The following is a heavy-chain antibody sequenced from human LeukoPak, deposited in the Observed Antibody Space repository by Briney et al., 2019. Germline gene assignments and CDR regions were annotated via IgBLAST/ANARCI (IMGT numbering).Heavy chain of an antibody. CDR2: TDTSGNYI. CDR3: ARGRSITLLRGVAMSDGFDI. V-gene: IGHV3-21*01. D-gene: IGHD3-10*01. Sequence: GESLKISCAASGLTFSNYGMNWVRQAPGKGLEWVSFTDTSGNYIYYGDSVKGRFTISRDNAKNLVFLQMNGLRAEDTAVYYCARGRSITLLRGVAMSDGFDIWGQGAMVAVSS. CDR1: GLTFSNYG. J-gene: IGHJ3*02.